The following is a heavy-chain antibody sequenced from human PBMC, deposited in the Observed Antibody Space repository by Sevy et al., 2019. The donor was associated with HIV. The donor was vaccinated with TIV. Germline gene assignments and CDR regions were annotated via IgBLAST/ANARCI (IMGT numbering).Heavy chain of an antibody. J-gene: IGHJ4*02. CDR1: GFIFSNYE. V-gene: IGHV3-48*03. CDR3: ARATYYYDTSGPYFFDF. Sequence: GGSLRLSCIASGFIFSNYEMNWVRQAPGKGLEWVSYITSSGSTKHYADSVKGRFTISRDIGKNSIYLQMNSLRAEDTAVYYCARATYYYDTSGPYFFDFWGQGTLVTVSS. D-gene: IGHD3-22*01. CDR2: ITSSGSTK.